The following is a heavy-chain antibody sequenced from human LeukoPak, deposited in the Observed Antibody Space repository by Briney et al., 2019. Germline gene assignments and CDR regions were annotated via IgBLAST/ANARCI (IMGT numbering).Heavy chain of an antibody. CDR1: GFSLRTSGMC. CDR3: ARDCSSTSCRNIYDAFDI. V-gene: IGHV4-61*08. D-gene: IGHD2-2*01. J-gene: IGHJ3*02. Sequence: ESGPALVKPTQTLTLTCTFSGFSLRTSGMCVSWIRQPPGKGLEWIGYIYYSGSTNYNPSLKSRVTISVDTSKNQFSLKLSSVTAADTAVYYCARDCSSTSCRNIYDAFDIWGQGTMVTVSS. CDR2: IYYSGST.